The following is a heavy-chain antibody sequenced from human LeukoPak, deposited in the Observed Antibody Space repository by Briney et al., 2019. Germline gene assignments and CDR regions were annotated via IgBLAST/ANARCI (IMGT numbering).Heavy chain of an antibody. Sequence: GSLRLSCAASGFSFSSYWMHWVRQAPGKGLVWVSRIKTDGGSTSYADSVKGRFTISRDNAKNTLYLQMNSLRAEDTAVYYCAREPIYYYYMDVWGKGTTVTVSS. CDR2: IKTDGGST. CDR1: GFSFSSYW. J-gene: IGHJ6*03. CDR3: AREPIYYYYMDV. V-gene: IGHV3-74*01.